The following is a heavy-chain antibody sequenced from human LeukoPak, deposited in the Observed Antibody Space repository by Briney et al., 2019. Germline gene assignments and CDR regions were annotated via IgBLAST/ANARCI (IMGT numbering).Heavy chain of an antibody. CDR1: GYSFTSYW. Sequence: GESLKISCKGSGYSFTSYWIGWVRQMPGKGLEWMGIIYPGDSDTRYSPSFQGQVTISADKSISTAYLQWSSLKASDTAMYYCARHGINYYDSSGYYLNWFDPWGQGTLVIVSS. V-gene: IGHV5-51*01. CDR3: ARHGINYYDSSGYYLNWFDP. CDR2: IYPGDSDT. D-gene: IGHD3-22*01. J-gene: IGHJ5*02.